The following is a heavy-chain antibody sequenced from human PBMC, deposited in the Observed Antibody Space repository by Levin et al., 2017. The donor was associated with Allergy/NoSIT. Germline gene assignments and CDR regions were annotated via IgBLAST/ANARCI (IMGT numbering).Heavy chain of an antibody. CDR3: VSAIIVVVTTTTDY. Sequence: GGSLRLSCAASGFPFSTYTMNWVRQAPGKGLEWVSSISNSGSHIYYADSVKGRFTASRDNAKNSLFLQMNSLRVEDTAVYYCVSAIIVVVTTTTDYWGQGTLVTVSS. V-gene: IGHV3-21*01. D-gene: IGHD2-21*02. J-gene: IGHJ4*02. CDR2: ISNSGSHI. CDR1: GFPFSTYT.